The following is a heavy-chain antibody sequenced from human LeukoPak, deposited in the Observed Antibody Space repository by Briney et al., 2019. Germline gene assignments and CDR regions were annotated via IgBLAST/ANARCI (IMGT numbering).Heavy chain of an antibody. V-gene: IGHV3-43*02. CDR1: GFTFDDYA. CDR3: AKDGYSYGYGLGYFDY. D-gene: IGHD5-18*01. J-gene: IGHJ4*02. Sequence: GGSLRLSCAASGFTFDDYAMHWVRQAPGKGLEWVSLIGGDGGSTYHADSVKGRFTISRDNSKNSLYLQMNSLRTEDTALYYCAKDGYSYGYGLGYFDYWGQGTLVTVSS. CDR2: IGGDGGST.